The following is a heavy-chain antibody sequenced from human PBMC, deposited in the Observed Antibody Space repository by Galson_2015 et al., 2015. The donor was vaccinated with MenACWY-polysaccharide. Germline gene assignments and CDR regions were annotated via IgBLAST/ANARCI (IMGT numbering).Heavy chain of an antibody. CDR3: ARGGWELTNAFDI. V-gene: IGHV3-30-3*01. J-gene: IGHJ3*02. Sequence: SLRLSCAASGFTFSSYWMSWVRQAPGKGLEWVAVISYDGSNKYYADSVKGRFTISRDNSKNTLYLQMNSLRAEDTAVYYCARGGWELTNAFDIWGQGTMVTVSS. D-gene: IGHD1-26*01. CDR2: ISYDGSNK. CDR1: GFTFSSYW.